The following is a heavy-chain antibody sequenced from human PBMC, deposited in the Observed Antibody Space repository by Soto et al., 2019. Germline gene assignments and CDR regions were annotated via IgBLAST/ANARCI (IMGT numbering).Heavy chain of an antibody. CDR2: IYYSGST. CDR1: GGSISSYY. CDR3: ARAYPSSSWYGAFDI. V-gene: IGHV4-59*12. Sequence: PSETLSLTCTVSGGSISSYYWSWIRQPPGKGLEWIGYIYYSGSTNYNPSLKSRVTISVDTSKNQFSLKLSSVTAADTAVYYCARAYPSSSWYGAFDIWGQGTRVTVSS. J-gene: IGHJ3*02. D-gene: IGHD6-13*01.